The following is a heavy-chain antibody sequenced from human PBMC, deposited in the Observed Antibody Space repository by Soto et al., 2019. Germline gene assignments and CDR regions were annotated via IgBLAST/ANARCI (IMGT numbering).Heavy chain of an antibody. CDR1: GFTFSSYA. D-gene: IGHD6-6*01. Sequence: GGSLRLSCAASGFTFSSYAVSWVRQAPGKGLEWVSAISGSGGSTYYADSVKGRFTISRDNSKNTLYLQMNSLRAEDTAVYYCAKQSSGVAARLYWFDPWGQGTLVTVSS. CDR3: AKQSSGVAARLYWFDP. V-gene: IGHV3-23*01. J-gene: IGHJ5*02. CDR2: ISGSGGST.